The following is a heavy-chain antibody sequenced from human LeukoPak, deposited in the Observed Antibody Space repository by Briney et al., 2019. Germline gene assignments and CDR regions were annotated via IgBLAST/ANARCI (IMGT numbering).Heavy chain of an antibody. CDR3: ARRRFLEWLLRFGETTEYYMDV. V-gene: IGHV3-48*04. D-gene: IGHD3-3*01. CDR2: ISSSGSTI. Sequence: PGGSLRLSCAASGFTFSSYSMSWIRQAPGKGLEWVSYISSSGSTIYYADSVKGRFTISRDNAKNSLYLQMNSLRAEDTAVYYCARRRFLEWLLRFGETTEYYMDVWGKGTTVTVSS. CDR1: GFTFSSYS. J-gene: IGHJ6*03.